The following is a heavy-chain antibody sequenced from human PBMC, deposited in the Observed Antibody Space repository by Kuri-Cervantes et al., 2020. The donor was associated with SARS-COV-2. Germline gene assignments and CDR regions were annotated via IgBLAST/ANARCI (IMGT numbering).Heavy chain of an antibody. D-gene: IGHD2-2*01. V-gene: IGHV1-18*04. CDR2: ISAYNGNT. Sequence: ASVKVSCKASGYTFTGYYMHWVRQAPGQGLEWMGWISAYNGNTNYAQKFQGRVTMTTDRSTTTAYMELRSLRSDDTAMYYCVRDIIVVVPGALYMDVWGKGTTVTVSS. CDR3: VRDIIVVVPGALYMDV. J-gene: IGHJ6*03. CDR1: GYTFTGYY.